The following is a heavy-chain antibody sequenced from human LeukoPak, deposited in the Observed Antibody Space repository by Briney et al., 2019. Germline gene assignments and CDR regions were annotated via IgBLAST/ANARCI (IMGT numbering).Heavy chain of an antibody. V-gene: IGHV1-69*04. D-gene: IGHD3-3*01. J-gene: IGHJ4*02. CDR3: ASVKDDFWSGYSDY. Sequence: VKVSCKASGGTFSSYAISWVRQAPGQGLEWMGRIIPILGIANYAQKFQGRVTITADKSTSTAYMELSSLRSEDTAVYYCASVKDDFWSGYSDYWGQGTLVTVSS. CDR1: GGTFSSYA. CDR2: IIPILGIA.